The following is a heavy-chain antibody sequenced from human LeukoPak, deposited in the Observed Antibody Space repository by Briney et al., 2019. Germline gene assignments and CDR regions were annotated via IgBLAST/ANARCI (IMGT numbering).Heavy chain of an antibody. D-gene: IGHD4-11*01. CDR2: IYYSGST. V-gene: IGHV4-39*01. Sequence: PSETLSLTCTVSGGSISSSSYYWGWIRQPPGKGLEWIGSIYYSGSTNYNPSLKSRVTISVDTSKNQFSLKLSSVTAADTAVYYCARHTMTYSNYYIQHWGQGTRVTVSS. CDR3: ARHTMTYSNYYIQH. J-gene: IGHJ1*01. CDR1: GGSISSSSYY.